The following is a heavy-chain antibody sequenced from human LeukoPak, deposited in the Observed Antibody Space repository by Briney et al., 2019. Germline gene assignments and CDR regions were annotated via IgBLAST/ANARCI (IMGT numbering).Heavy chain of an antibody. J-gene: IGHJ4*02. Sequence: GGSLRLSCAASGFTFSTYSMNWVRQAPGKGLEWISYIRSTSSHIDYADSVKGRFTISRDNAKNSVYLQMNSLRVEDTAVYYCARNNIFLDYWGQGILVTVSS. CDR1: GFTFSTYS. D-gene: IGHD3-9*01. V-gene: IGHV3-21*01. CDR3: ARNNIFLDY. CDR2: IRSTSSHI.